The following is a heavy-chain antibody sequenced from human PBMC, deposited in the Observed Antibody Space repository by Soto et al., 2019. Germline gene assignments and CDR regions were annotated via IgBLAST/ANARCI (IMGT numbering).Heavy chain of an antibody. Sequence: GASVKVSCKASGGTFSSYTIGWVRQAPGQGLEWMGRIIPILGIANYAQKFQGRVTITADKSTSTAYMELSSLRSEDTAVYHCVSIWSGPYDAFDIWGQGTMVTVSS. V-gene: IGHV1-69*02. CDR3: VSIWSGPYDAFDI. CDR2: IIPILGIA. D-gene: IGHD3-3*01. CDR1: GGTFSSYT. J-gene: IGHJ3*02.